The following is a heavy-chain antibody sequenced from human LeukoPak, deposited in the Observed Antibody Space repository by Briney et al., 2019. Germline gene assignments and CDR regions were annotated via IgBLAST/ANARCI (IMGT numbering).Heavy chain of an antibody. Sequence: SETLSLTCTVSGGSISSGGYYWSWLRQHPGKGLEWIGYIYYSGSTYYNPSLKSRVTISVDTSKNQFSLKLSSVTAADTAVSYCARDGTSTVTTDYYYMDVWGKGTTVTVSS. D-gene: IGHD4-11*01. CDR2: IYYSGST. J-gene: IGHJ6*03. V-gene: IGHV4-31*03. CDR3: ARDGTSTVTTDYYYMDV. CDR1: GGSISSGGYY.